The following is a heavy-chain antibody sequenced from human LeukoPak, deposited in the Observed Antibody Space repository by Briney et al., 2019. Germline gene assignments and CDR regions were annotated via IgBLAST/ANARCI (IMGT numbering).Heavy chain of an antibody. D-gene: IGHD1-20*01. CDR1: VGTFSSYA. CDR3: ARDNWNGGFDP. J-gene: IGHJ5*02. V-gene: IGHV1-69*05. CDR2: IIPIFGTA. Sequence: SVKVSCKASVGTFSSYAISWVRQAPGQGLEWMGRIIPIFGTANYAQKFQGRVTITTDESTSTAYMELSSLRSEDTAVYYCARDNWNGGFDPWGQGTLVTVSS.